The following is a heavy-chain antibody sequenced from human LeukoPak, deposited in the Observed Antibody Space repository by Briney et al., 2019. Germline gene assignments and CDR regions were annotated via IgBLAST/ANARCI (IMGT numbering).Heavy chain of an antibody. CDR1: GFIFSSHG. D-gene: IGHD2-8*02. J-gene: IGHJ4*02. Sequence: GGTLRLSCAASGFIFSSHGMNWVRQAPGKGLEWVSGISPSGDITYYADSVKGRFTISRDNSKSTLSLQMNSLRAEDTAIYYCATYRQVLLPFESWGQGTLVTVSS. CDR2: ISPSGDIT. V-gene: IGHV3-23*01. CDR3: ATYRQVLLPFES.